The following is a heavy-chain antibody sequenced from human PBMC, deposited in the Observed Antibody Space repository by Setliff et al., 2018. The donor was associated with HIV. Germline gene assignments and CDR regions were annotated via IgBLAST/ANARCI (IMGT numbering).Heavy chain of an antibody. J-gene: IGHJ4*02. CDR1: GGSSSDYY. Sequence: ETLSLTCAVYGGSSSDYYWSWIRQPPGKGLEWIGEINHSGSTNYNPSLKSRVTISVDTSKKQFSLRLTSVTAADTAVYYCATRYYYGSRSLRFDYWGQGTLVTVSS. V-gene: IGHV4-34*01. CDR2: INHSGST. CDR3: ATRYYYGSRSLRFDY. D-gene: IGHD3-10*01.